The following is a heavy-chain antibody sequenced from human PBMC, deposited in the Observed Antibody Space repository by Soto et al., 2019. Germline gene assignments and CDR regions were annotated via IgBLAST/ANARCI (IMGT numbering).Heavy chain of an antibody. J-gene: IGHJ4*02. CDR3: AREVRYYGSGTYYTHYFAS. D-gene: IGHD3-10*01. Sequence: QVQLQESGPGLVKPSGTLSLTCAVSSGSISSSNWWSWVRQPPGKGLEWIGEIYHSGSTNYNPSLKSRVTISVDKSKNQFSLNRNSVTAADTAFYYCAREVRYYGSGTYYTHYFASWGQGTLVTVSS. CDR1: SGSISSSNW. CDR2: IYHSGST. V-gene: IGHV4-4*02.